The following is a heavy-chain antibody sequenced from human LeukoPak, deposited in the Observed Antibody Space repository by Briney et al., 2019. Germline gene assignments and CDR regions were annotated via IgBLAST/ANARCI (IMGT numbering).Heavy chain of an antibody. Sequence: PSETLSLTCAVSGGSISSGAYSWSWIRQPPGKGLEWIGYIYHSGSTYYNPSLKSRVTVSLDRSKNQFSLKLSSVTAADTAVYYCARGSSCWYDFDYWGQGTLVTVSS. D-gene: IGHD6-13*01. V-gene: IGHV4-30-2*01. CDR2: IYHSGST. J-gene: IGHJ4*02. CDR1: GGSISSGAYS. CDR3: ARGSSCWYDFDY.